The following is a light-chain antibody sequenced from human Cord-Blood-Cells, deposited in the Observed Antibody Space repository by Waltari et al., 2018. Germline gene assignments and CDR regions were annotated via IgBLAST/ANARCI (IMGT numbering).Light chain of an antibody. J-gene: IGKJ4*01. CDR2: AAS. CDR3: HQSYSTMLT. CDR1: QSISSY. Sequence: DIQMTQSPSSLSASVGDRVTITCRASQSISSYLDWYQQKPAKATKLLIYAASSLQSGVPSRFSGSGSGTDFTLTISSLQPEDFATYYCHQSYSTMLTFGGGTKVEIK. V-gene: IGKV1-39*01.